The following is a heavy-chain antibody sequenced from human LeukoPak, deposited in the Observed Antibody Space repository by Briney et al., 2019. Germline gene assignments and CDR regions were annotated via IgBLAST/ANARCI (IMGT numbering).Heavy chain of an antibody. D-gene: IGHD2-21*02. V-gene: IGHV3-66*01. Sequence: GGSLRLSCAASGFTFSSYTMHWVRQAPGKGLQWVSVIYSGGSTYYADSVKGRFTISRDNSKKTLYLQMNSLRAEDTAVYYCARDQGNGDYYFDSWGQGTLVTVSS. CDR2: IYSGGST. CDR3: ARDQGNGDYYFDS. J-gene: IGHJ4*02. CDR1: GFTFSSYT.